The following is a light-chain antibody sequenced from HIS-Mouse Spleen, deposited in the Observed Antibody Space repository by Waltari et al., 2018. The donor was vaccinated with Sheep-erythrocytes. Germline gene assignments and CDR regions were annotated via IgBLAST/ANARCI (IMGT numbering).Light chain of an antibody. J-gene: IGKJ4*01. CDR3: MQALQTPLT. V-gene: IGKV2-28*01. CDR1: QSLLHSNGYNY. Sequence: DIVMTQSPPSLPVTPGEPAYISCRSSQSLLHSNGYNYLDWYLQKPGQSPQLLIYLGSNRASGVPDRFSGSGSGTDFTLKISRVEAEDVGVYYCMQALQTPLTFGGGTKVEIK. CDR2: LGS.